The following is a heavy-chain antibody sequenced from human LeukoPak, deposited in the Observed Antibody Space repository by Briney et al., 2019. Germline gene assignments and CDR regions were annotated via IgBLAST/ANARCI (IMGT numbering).Heavy chain of an antibody. V-gene: IGHV4-59*12. D-gene: IGHD4-23*01. CDR1: GGSISSYY. J-gene: IGHJ3*02. CDR3: ASEGYGGNSDAFDS. CDR2: IYYSGST. Sequence: PSETLSLTCTVSGGSISSYYWSWIRQPPGKGLEWIGYIYYSGSTNYNPSLKSRVTISVDTSKNQFSLKLTSVTAADTAVYYCASEGYGGNSDAFDSWGQGTMVTVSS.